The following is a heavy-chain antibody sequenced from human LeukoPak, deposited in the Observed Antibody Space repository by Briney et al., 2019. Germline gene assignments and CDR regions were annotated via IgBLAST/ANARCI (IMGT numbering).Heavy chain of an antibody. D-gene: IGHD6-6*01. CDR1: GFTFSSYS. V-gene: IGHV3-21*01. Sequence: GGSLRLSCAASGFTFSSYSINWVRQAPGKGLEWVSSITSGSSSIYYAGSVKGRFTISRDNAKNSLYLQMNSLRAEDTAVYYCARDRIAAPGKYFDYWGQGTLVTVSS. CDR3: ARDRIAAPGKYFDY. J-gene: IGHJ4*02. CDR2: ITSGSSSI.